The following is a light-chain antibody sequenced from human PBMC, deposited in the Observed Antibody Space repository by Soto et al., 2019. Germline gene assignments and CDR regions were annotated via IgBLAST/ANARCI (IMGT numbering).Light chain of an antibody. V-gene: IGLV2-8*01. J-gene: IGLJ1*01. CDR1: GSDIGCYNF. Sequence: QSALTQPPSASGSPGQSVTISCTGTGSDIGCYNFVSWYQQHPGKVPKLIIYEVNKRPSGVPDRFSGSKSGNTASLTVSGLQADDEADYYCSSYAGTNNRYVFGTGTKVTVL. CDR3: SSYAGTNNRYV. CDR2: EVN.